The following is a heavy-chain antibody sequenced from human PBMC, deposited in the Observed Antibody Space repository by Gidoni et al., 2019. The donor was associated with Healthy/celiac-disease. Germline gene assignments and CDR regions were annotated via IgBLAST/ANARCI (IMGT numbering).Heavy chain of an antibody. V-gene: IGHV3-23*04. D-gene: IGHD2-2*01. Sequence: EVQLVESGGGLVQPGGSLRLSCAASGFTFSSYAMSWVRQAPGKGLEWVSAISGSGGSTYYADSVKGRFTISRDNSKNTLYLQMNSLRAEDTAVYYCAKDSADCSSTSCYALFDPWGQGTLVTVSS. CDR1: GFTFSSYA. CDR2: ISGSGGST. J-gene: IGHJ5*02. CDR3: AKDSADCSSTSCYALFDP.